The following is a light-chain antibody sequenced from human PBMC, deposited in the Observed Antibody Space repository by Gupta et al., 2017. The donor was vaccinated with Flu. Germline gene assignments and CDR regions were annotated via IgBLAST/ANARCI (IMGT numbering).Light chain of an antibody. CDR1: SGDVGGYNY. Sequence: SITISCTGTSGDVGGYNYVFWYQQHPDKSPKLMIYEVSNRTSGVNTRFSGSKTGNTASLTISERQAEEEADYYCSSYTSSSTVVFGGGTKLTVL. CDR3: SSYTSSSTVV. V-gene: IGLV2-14*01. CDR2: EVS. J-gene: IGLJ2*01.